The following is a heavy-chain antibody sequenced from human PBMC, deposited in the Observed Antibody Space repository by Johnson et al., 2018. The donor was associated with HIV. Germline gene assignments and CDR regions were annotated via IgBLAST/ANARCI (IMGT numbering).Heavy chain of an antibody. CDR1: GFTFSTYW. CDR2: IKQDGSEK. Sequence: VQLVESGGGLVQPGGSLRLSCAASGFTFSTYWMSWVRQAPGKGLEWVASIKQDGSEKYYVDSVKGRFTISRDNAKNSLYLQMSSLRAEDTAIYYCARPNRPQYRSTFDIWGQGTKVTVSS. CDR3: ARPNRPQYRSTFDI. J-gene: IGHJ3*02. D-gene: IGHD6-13*01. V-gene: IGHV3-7*03.